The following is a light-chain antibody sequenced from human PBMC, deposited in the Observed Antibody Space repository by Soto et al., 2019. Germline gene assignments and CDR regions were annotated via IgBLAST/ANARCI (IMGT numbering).Light chain of an antibody. Sequence: DTLMTQSPATLSVSPGERATLSCRASQSVSSKLVWYQQKPGQAPRLLIYNASTRATDIPARFSGSGSGTEFTLSISSLQSEDFAVYYCQQYNNWPPYPFGQGTKLEI. V-gene: IGKV3-15*01. J-gene: IGKJ2*01. CDR3: QQYNNWPPYP. CDR1: QSVSSK. CDR2: NAS.